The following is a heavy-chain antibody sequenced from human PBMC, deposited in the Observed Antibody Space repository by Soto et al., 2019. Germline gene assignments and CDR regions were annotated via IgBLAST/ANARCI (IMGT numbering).Heavy chain of an antibody. J-gene: IGHJ4*02. D-gene: IGHD3-3*01. CDR3: AKVGYDTYGYYLRSLDY. Sequence: ECLSRSSAASGFTFSTNSKSWVRQAPGMGLEFVSLISGSGNTIYYADSVKGRFTISRDNSKNTVSLQMNSLRAEDTAVYYCAKVGYDTYGYYLRSLDYWGQGTPVTVSS. CDR2: ISGSGNTI. V-gene: IGHV3-23*01. CDR1: GFTFSTNS.